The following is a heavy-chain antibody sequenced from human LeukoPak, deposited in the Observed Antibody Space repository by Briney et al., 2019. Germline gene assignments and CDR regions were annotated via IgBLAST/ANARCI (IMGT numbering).Heavy chain of an antibody. Sequence: KTGGSLRLSCAASGFTFSSYSMNWVRQAPGKGLEWVSSISSSGSYIYYADSVKGRFTISRDNAKNSLYLQMNSLRAEDTAVYYCARDIPLAVAGTSFFDYWGQGTLVTVSS. V-gene: IGHV3-21*01. CDR1: GFTFSSYS. J-gene: IGHJ4*02. D-gene: IGHD6-19*01. CDR3: ARDIPLAVAGTSFFDY. CDR2: ISSSGSYI.